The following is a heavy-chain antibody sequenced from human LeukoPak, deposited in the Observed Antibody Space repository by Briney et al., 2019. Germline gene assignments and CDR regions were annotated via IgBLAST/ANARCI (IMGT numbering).Heavy chain of an antibody. CDR3: IGHSSSWTGR. Sequence: SETLSLTCTVSGGSISSSSYYWGWIRQPPGKGLEWIGSIYYSGSTYYNPSLKSRVTISVDTSKNQFSLKLRPVTAADTAVYYCIGHSSSWTGRWGQGTLVTVSS. CDR1: GGSISSSSYY. J-gene: IGHJ4*02. D-gene: IGHD6-13*01. V-gene: IGHV4-39*01. CDR2: IYYSGST.